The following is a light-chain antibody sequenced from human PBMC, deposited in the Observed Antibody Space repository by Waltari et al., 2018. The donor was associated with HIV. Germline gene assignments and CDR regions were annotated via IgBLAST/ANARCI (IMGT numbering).Light chain of an antibody. J-gene: IGKJ1*01. CDR2: GAS. CDR1: QSVSNN. CDR3: QQYKKWPWT. Sequence: EIVMTQSPATLSVSPGERATLSCRAGQSVSNNLAWFQQRPGQAPRLLISGASTRATDVSARLSGSGSVKEFTLTISSLQSEDFAIYYCQQYKKWPWTFGQGTKVEIK. V-gene: IGKV3-15*01.